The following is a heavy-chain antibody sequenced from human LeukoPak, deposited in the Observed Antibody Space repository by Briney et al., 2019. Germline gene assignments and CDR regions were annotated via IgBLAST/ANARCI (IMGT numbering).Heavy chain of an antibody. J-gene: IGHJ5*02. V-gene: IGHV1-8*01. Sequence: ASVKVSCKASGYTFTSYDINWVRQATGQGLEWMGWMNPNSGNTGYAQKFQGRVTMTRNTSISTAYMELSSLRSGDTAVYYCASGGSYYGWFDPWGQGTLVTVSS. CDR3: ASGGSYYGWFDP. CDR1: GYTFTSYD. CDR2: MNPNSGNT. D-gene: IGHD1-26*01.